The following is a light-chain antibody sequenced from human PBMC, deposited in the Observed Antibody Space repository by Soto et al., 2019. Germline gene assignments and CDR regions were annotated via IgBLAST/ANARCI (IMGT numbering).Light chain of an antibody. V-gene: IGLV2-14*01. J-gene: IGLJ2*01. CDR3: SSSTSSSKVV. Sequence: QSALTQPASVSGSPGQSITISCSGTSSDVGGYNYVSWYQQHPGKAPKLMIYDVSNRPSGVSNRFSGSKSGNTASLTISGLQAEDEADYYCSSSTSSSKVVFGGGTKLTVL. CDR2: DVS. CDR1: SSDVGGYNY.